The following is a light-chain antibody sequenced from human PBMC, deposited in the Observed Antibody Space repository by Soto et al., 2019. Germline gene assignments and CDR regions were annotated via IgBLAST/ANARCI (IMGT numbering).Light chain of an antibody. Sequence: QSVLTQPPSVSAAPGQKVTISCSGSSSNIGNNYVSWYQQLPGTAPKLLIYDNNQRPSGIPDRFSGSKSGTSATLGITGLQTGDEADYYCGTWDSSLGGVVFGGGTKLTVL. CDR3: GTWDSSLGGVV. J-gene: IGLJ2*01. V-gene: IGLV1-51*01. CDR1: SSNIGNNY. CDR2: DNN.